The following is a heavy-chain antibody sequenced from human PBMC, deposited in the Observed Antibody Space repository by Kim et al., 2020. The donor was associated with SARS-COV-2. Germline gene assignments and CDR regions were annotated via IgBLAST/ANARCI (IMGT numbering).Heavy chain of an antibody. V-gene: IGHV4-34*01. CDR2: INHSGST. Sequence: SETLSLTCAVYGGSFSGYYWSWIRQPPGKGLEWIGEINHSGSTNYNPSLKSRVTISVDTSKNQFSLKLSSVTAADTAVYYCARVRYCSSWMDAFDIWGQG. D-gene: IGHD6-13*01. CDR1: GGSFSGYY. J-gene: IGHJ3*02. CDR3: ARVRYCSSWMDAFDI.